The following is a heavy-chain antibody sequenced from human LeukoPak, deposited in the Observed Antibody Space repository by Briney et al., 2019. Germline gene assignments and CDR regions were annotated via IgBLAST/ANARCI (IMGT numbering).Heavy chain of an antibody. V-gene: IGHV3-15*01. D-gene: IGHD4-17*01. CDR2: IKSKTDGGTT. J-gene: IGHJ3*02. CDR1: GFTFSNAW. CDR3: TTAGTTVTDGDAFDI. Sequence: KAGGSLRLSCAASGFTFSNAWMSWVRQAPGKGLEWVGRIKSKTDGGTTDYAAPVKGRFTISRDDSKNTLYLQMNSLKTEDTAVYYCTTAGTTVTDGDAFDIWGQGTMVTVSS.